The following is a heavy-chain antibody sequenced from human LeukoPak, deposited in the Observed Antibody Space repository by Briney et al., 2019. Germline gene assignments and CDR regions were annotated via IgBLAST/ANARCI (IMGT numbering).Heavy chain of an antibody. D-gene: IGHD3-3*01. V-gene: IGHV3-23*01. J-gene: IGHJ3*02. Sequence: GGSLRLSCAASGFTFSSYAMSWVRQAPGKGLEGVSAISGSGGSTYYADSVKGRFTISRDNSKNTLYLQMNSLRADDTAVYYCAKEGDDYDFWSGYYRGAAFDIWGQGTMVTVSS. CDR1: GFTFSSYA. CDR3: AKEGDDYDFWSGYYRGAAFDI. CDR2: ISGSGGST.